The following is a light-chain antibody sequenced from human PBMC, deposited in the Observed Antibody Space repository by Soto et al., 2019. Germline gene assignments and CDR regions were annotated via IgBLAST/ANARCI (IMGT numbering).Light chain of an antibody. Sequence: DVQMTQSPSSLSASVGDRVTITFQASQDISNYLNLYQQKPGKAPKLLIYDASNLETGVPSRFSGSGSGTDFTFTISSLQPEDIATYYCQQYDNLITFGQGTRLEIK. CDR1: QDISNY. CDR2: DAS. V-gene: IGKV1-33*01. J-gene: IGKJ5*01. CDR3: QQYDNLIT.